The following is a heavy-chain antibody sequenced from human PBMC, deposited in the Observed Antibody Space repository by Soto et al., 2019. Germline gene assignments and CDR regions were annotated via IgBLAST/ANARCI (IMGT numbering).Heavy chain of an antibody. V-gene: IGHV4-59*01. CDR1: GDSISGYY. D-gene: IGHD3-22*01. J-gene: IGHJ4*02. CDR2: IYYTGST. CDR3: ARAERYYYDSSGGVDY. Sequence: PSETLSLTCTVSGDSISGYYWSWIRQPPGKGLEWIGYIYYTGSTNYNPSLKSRVTISVDTSKNQFSLKLSSVTAADTAVYYCARAERYYYDSSGGVDYWGQGTLVTVSS.